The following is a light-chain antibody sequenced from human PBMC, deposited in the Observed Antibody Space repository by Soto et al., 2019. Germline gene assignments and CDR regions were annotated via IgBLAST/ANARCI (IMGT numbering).Light chain of an antibody. CDR2: DVS. CDR1: SSDVGAYNY. J-gene: IGLJ1*01. Sequence: QSALTQPASVXXXXXXXXXXXCTGTSSDVGAYNYVAWYQQYPGKAPKLMIYDVSNRPSGVSDRFSGSKSGNTASLTISGLQAEDEADYYCNSFTSTTSTTPYVFGTGTKLTVL. V-gene: IGLV2-14*01. CDR3: NSFTSTTSTTPYV.